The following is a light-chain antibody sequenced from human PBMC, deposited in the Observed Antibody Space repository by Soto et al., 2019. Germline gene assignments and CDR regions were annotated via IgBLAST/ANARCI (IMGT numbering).Light chain of an antibody. Sequence: AIQLTQSPSSLSASVGDSVTITCRASQGISSALAWYQQTPGRAPKLLIFDASTLESGVSSRFSGSRSGTDFTLTVSSLQPEDFATYYCQQFDDHPFTFCPGTRVDF. CDR3: QQFDDHPFT. V-gene: IGKV1D-13*01. CDR2: DAS. J-gene: IGKJ3*01. CDR1: QGISSA.